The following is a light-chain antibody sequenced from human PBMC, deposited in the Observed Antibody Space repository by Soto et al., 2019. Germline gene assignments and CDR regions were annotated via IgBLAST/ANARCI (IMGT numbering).Light chain of an antibody. CDR1: RSDIGSYNY. CDR2: GVS. J-gene: IGLJ1*01. V-gene: IGLV2-14*01. Sequence: QSVLTQPASVSGSPGQSITISCSGTRSDIGSYNYVAWYQQFPGKTPKILTYGVSNRPSGVSSRFSGSKSGTSASLAITGLXAEDEADYYCQSYDSSLSGYVFGTGTKVTVL. CDR3: QSYDSSLSGYV.